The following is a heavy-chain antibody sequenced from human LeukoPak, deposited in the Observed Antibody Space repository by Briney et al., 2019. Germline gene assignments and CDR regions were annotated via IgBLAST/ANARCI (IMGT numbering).Heavy chain of an antibody. CDR2: IGTAGDT. CDR1: GFTLSSSE. J-gene: IGHJ4*02. CDR3: ARGRYYYDSSGYYLIDY. D-gene: IGHD3-22*01. Sequence: GGSLRLSCAASGFTLSSSEMHWVRQATGKGLEWVSVIGTAGDTYYPGSVKGRFTISRENAKNSLYLQMNSLRAGDTAVYYCARGRYYYDSSGYYLIDYWGQGTLVTVSS. V-gene: IGHV3-13*01.